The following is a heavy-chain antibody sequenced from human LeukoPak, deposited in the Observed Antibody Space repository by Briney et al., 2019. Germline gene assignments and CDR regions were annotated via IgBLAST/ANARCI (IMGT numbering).Heavy chain of an antibody. J-gene: IGHJ4*02. CDR3: ARFKRAGGWSYFDY. CDR2: IYNSGST. CDR1: GGSISSSSYY. D-gene: IGHD6-19*01. V-gene: IGHV4-61*01. Sequence: PSETLSLTCTVSGGSISSSSYYWSWIRQPPGKGLEWIGHIYNSGSTNYSPSLKSRVTISVDTSKNQYSLKLSSVTAADTAMYYCARFKRAGGWSYFDYWGLGTLVTVSS.